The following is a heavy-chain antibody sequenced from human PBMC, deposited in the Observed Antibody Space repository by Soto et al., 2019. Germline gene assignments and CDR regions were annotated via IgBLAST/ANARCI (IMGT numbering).Heavy chain of an antibody. D-gene: IGHD7-27*01. CDR1: GYSISSGYY. J-gene: IGHJ3*02. V-gene: IGHV4-38-2*01. CDR2: IYHSGST. Sequence: ETLSLTCAVSGYSISSGYYWGWIRQPPGKGLEWIGSIYHSGSTYYNPSLKSRVTISVDTSKNQFSLKLSSVTAADTAVYYCARTLPLGHDAFDIWGQGTMVTVSS. CDR3: ARTLPLGHDAFDI.